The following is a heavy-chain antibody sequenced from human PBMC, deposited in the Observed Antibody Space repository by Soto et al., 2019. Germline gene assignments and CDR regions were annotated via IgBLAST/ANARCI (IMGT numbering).Heavy chain of an antibody. J-gene: IGHJ4*02. Sequence: EVQLVESGGGLVQPGGSLRLSCAASGFTFSSYDMHWVRQVAGKGLEWVSAIGVAGDTYYPDSVKGRFTISRENAKNSLYLQMNSRRAEDTAVYYCASGGWGSSWYEGGSRLDYWGQGTLVTGSS. CDR1: GFTFSSYD. V-gene: IGHV3-13*01. CDR3: ASGGWGSSWYEGGSRLDY. D-gene: IGHD6-13*01. CDR2: IGVAGDT.